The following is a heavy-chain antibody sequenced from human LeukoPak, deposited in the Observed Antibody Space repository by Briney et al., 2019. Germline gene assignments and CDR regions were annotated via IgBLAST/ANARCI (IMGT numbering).Heavy chain of an antibody. CDR3: ARGNTLCSGGSCSTNIDY. CDR2: IYTSGST. J-gene: IGHJ4*02. Sequence: SETLSLTCTVSGGSISSYYWSWIRQPAGKGLEWMGRIYTSGSTSYNPSLKSRVTMSVDTSKNQFSLKLSSVTAADTAVYYCARGNTLCSGGSCSTNIDYWGQGTLVTVSS. CDR1: GGSISSYY. V-gene: IGHV4-4*07. D-gene: IGHD2-15*01.